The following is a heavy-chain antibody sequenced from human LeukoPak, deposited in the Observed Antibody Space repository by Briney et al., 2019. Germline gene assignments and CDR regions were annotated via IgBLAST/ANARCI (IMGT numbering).Heavy chain of an antibody. CDR2: VSSDGNNQ. J-gene: IGHJ4*02. V-gene: IGHV3-30*03. CDR3: ARLKYGDYVFDY. CDR1: GFTFTDYD. Sequence: GGSLRLSCLASGFTFTDYDMHWVRQAPGKGLEWVAVVSSDGNNQYYADSVKGRFPISRDNSKNTLYLQMNSLGVEDTAVYYCARLKYGDYVFDYWGQGTLVTVSS. D-gene: IGHD4-17*01.